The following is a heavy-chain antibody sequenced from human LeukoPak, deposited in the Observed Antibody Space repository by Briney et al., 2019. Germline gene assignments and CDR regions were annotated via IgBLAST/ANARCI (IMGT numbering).Heavy chain of an antibody. D-gene: IGHD6-19*01. CDR2: INLNSGGT. J-gene: IGHJ4*02. CDR1: GYTFTGYY. CDR3: ARAREGSSGWTDY. V-gene: IGHV1-2*02. Sequence: ASVKVSCKASGYTFTGYYMHWVRQAPGQGLEWMGWINLNSGGTNYAQKFQGRVTMTRDTSISTAYMELSRLRSDDTAVYYCARAREGSSGWTDYWGQGTLVTVSS.